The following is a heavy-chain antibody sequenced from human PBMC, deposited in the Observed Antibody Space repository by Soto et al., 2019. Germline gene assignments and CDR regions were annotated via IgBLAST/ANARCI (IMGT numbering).Heavy chain of an antibody. Sequence: ASVKVSCKASGYIFTNYYIHWVRQAPGQGLEWMAIINPNGGSTNCAQKFRGRVTMTRDTSTSTVYMELSSLRSEDTAVYYCARDRGHSSSWDYFDYRGLGTLVTVSS. CDR3: ARDRGHSSSWDYFDY. V-gene: IGHV1-46*01. D-gene: IGHD6-13*01. CDR2: INPNGGST. J-gene: IGHJ4*02. CDR1: GYIFTNYY.